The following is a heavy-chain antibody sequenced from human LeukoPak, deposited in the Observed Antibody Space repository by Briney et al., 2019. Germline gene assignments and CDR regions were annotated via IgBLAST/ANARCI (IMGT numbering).Heavy chain of an antibody. CDR1: GDSVSGNSAA. Sequence: SQTLSLTCAISGDSVSGNSAARNWIRQSPSRGLEWLGWTYYRSKWYHDYAGSVKSRITIIPDTSKNQFSLQLNSVTPEDTAVYYCARDLEVADYYYYYGMDVWGQGTTVTVSS. V-gene: IGHV6-1*01. J-gene: IGHJ6*02. CDR2: TYYRSKWYH. CDR3: ARDLEVADYYYYYGMDV.